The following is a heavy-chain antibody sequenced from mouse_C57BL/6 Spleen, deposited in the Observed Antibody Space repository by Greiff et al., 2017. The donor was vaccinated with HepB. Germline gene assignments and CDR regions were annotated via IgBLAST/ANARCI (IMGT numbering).Heavy chain of an antibody. J-gene: IGHJ4*01. CDR3: ARDGSSPLYAMDY. CDR1: GFTFSSYA. D-gene: IGHD1-1*01. Sequence: EVQGVESGGGLVKPGGSLKLSCAASGFTFSSYAMSWVRQTPEKRLEWVATISDGGSYTYYPDNVKGRFTISRDNAKNNLYLQMSHLKSEDTAMYYCARDGSSPLYAMDYWGQGTSVTVSS. V-gene: IGHV5-4*01. CDR2: ISDGGSYT.